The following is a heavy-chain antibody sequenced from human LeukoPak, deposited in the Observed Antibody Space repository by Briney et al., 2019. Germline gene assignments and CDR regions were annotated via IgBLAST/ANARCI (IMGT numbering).Heavy chain of an antibody. J-gene: IGHJ3*02. CDR3: ARDSTIFGVVYREVGAFDI. Sequence: GGSLRLSCAASGFTYTTYSIHWVRQAPGKGLEWVAVISSDGSNKYYAHSVKGRFTVSRDNSKNTLYLQMNSLRAEDTAVYYCARDSTIFGVVYREVGAFDIWGQGTMVTVSS. V-gene: IGHV3-30-3*01. CDR1: GFTYTTYS. CDR2: ISSDGSNK. D-gene: IGHD3-3*01.